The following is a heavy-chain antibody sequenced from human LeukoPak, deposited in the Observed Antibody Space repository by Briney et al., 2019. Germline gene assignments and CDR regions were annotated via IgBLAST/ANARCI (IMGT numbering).Heavy chain of an antibody. D-gene: IGHD3-9*01. CDR3: ATVDILTGYATHDY. J-gene: IGHJ4*02. Sequence: ASVKVSCKVSGYTHTELSMHWVRQAPGKGLEWMGGFDPEDGETIYAQKFQGRVTMTEDTSTDTAYMELSSLRSEDTAVYYCATVDILTGYATHDYWGQGTLVTVSS. V-gene: IGHV1-24*01. CDR2: FDPEDGET. CDR1: GYTHTELS.